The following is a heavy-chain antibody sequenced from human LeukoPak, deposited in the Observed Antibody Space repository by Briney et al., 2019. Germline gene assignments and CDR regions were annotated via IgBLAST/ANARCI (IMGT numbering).Heavy chain of an antibody. CDR1: GASISSGSHY. CDR3: ARYKPADFWSGYFDF. Sequence: SETLSLTCTVSGASISSGSHYWGWIRQPPGKGLEYIGSIYYSGNTYYNPSLKSRATISVDTSKNQFSLKLSSVTAPDTALYYCARYKPADFWSGYFDFWGQGTLVTVSS. V-gene: IGHV4-39*01. J-gene: IGHJ4*02. CDR2: IYYSGNT. D-gene: IGHD3-3*01.